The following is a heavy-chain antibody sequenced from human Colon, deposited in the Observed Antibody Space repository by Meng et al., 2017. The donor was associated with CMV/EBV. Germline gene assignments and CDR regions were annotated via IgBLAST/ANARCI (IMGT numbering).Heavy chain of an antibody. CDR1: GFTFSSYE. CDR2: ISSSGSTI. J-gene: IGHJ4*02. Sequence: GESLKISCAASGFTFSSYEMNWVRQAPGKGLEWVSYISSSGSTIYYADSVKGRFTISRDNAKNSLYLQMNSLRAEDTAVYYCASPRYHSSSSFDFDYWGQGTLVTVSS. V-gene: IGHV3-48*03. CDR3: ASPRYHSSSSFDFDY. D-gene: IGHD6-6*01.